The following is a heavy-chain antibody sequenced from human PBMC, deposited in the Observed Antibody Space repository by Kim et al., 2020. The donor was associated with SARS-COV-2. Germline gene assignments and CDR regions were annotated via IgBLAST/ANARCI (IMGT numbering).Heavy chain of an antibody. V-gene: IGHV3-23*01. Sequence: GGSLRLSCAASGFTFSSYAMSWVRQVPGKGLEWVSGISGSGGRTYYADSVKGRFTISRDNSKNTLYLQMNSLRAEDTAVYYCAKDGSSSWYGWFDPWGQGTLVTVSS. CDR3: AKDGSSSWYGWFDP. CDR1: GFTFSSYA. D-gene: IGHD6-13*01. CDR2: ISGSGGRT. J-gene: IGHJ5*02.